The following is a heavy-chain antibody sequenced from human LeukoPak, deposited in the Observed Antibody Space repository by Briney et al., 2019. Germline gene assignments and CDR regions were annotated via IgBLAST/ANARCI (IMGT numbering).Heavy chain of an antibody. CDR1: GGSFSGYY. Sequence: SETLSRNCAVYGGSFSGYYWSWIRQPPGKGLEWIGEINHSGSTNYNPSLKSRVTISVDTSKNQFSLKLSSVTAADTAVYYCARGLRGVVVVPAAMGKGFDYWGQGTLVTVSS. J-gene: IGHJ4*02. CDR2: INHSGST. V-gene: IGHV4-34*01. CDR3: ARGLRGVVVVPAAMGKGFDY. D-gene: IGHD2-2*01.